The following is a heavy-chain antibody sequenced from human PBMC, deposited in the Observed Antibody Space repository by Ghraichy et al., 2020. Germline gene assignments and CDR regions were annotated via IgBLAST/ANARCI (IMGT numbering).Heavy chain of an antibody. D-gene: IGHD1-7*01. Sequence: ESLNISCAVYGGSFSGYYWSWIRQPPGKGLEWIGEINHSGSTNYNPSLKSRVTISVDTSKNQFSLKLSSVTAADTAVYYCARGKLTRTGTRGWFDPWGQGTLVTVSS. V-gene: IGHV4-34*01. CDR1: GGSFSGYY. J-gene: IGHJ5*02. CDR3: ARGKLTRTGTRGWFDP. CDR2: INHSGST.